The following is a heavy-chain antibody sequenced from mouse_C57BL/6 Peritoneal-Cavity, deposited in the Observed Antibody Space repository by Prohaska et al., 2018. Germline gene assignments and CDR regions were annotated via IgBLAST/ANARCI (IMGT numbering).Heavy chain of an antibody. D-gene: IGHD1-1*01. Sequence: GASVKISCKASGYTFTDYYMNWVKQSHGKSLEWIGDINPNNGGTSYNQKFKGKATLTVDKSSSTAYMELRSLTSEDSAVYYCAYYGSSYDGFAYWGQGTLVTVSA. CDR1: GYTFTDYY. V-gene: IGHV1-26*01. J-gene: IGHJ3*01. CDR3: AYYGSSYDGFAY. CDR2: INPNNGGT.